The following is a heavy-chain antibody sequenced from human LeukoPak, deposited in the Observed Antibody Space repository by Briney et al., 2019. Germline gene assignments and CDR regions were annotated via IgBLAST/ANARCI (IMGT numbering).Heavy chain of an antibody. D-gene: IGHD1-26*01. CDR2: LYYTGST. CDR3: VRHRDESSHFDY. CDR1: GGSISSTSYF. V-gene: IGHV4-39*01. J-gene: IGHJ4*02. Sequence: PSETLSLTCTVSGGSISSTSYFWGWIRQPPGKGLEWIGSLYYTGSTYYNPSLKSRVTVFVDTSKNQLSLRLSSVTAADTAVYYCVRHRDESSHFDYWGQGTLVTVSS.